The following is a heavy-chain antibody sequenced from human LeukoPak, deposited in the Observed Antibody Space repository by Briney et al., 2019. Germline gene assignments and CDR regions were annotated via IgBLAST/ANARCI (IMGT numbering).Heavy chain of an antibody. CDR3: ARFAPYDSSGAIDY. V-gene: IGHV4-39*01. CDR2: IYYSGST. Sequence: SSETLSLTCTVSGGSINSSSYYWGWIRQPPGKGLEWIGSIYYSGSTYYNPSLKSRVTISVDTSKNQFSLKLSSVTAADTAVYYCARFAPYDSSGAIDYWGQGTLVTVSS. J-gene: IGHJ4*02. D-gene: IGHD3-22*01. CDR1: GGSINSSSYY.